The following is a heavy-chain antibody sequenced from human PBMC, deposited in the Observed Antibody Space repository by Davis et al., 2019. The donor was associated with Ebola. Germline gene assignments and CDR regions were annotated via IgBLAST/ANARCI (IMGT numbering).Heavy chain of an antibody. CDR2: ISAYNGNT. Sequence: AASVKVSCKASSYTFTRYGISWVRQAPGQGLEWMGWISAYNGNTNYAQNLQGRVTMTTDTSTSTAYMEVRSLRYDDTAVYYRARAVTMVLPSGWFDPWGQGTLVTVSS. D-gene: IGHD3-10*01. CDR1: SYTFTRYG. J-gene: IGHJ5*02. V-gene: IGHV1-18*01. CDR3: ARAVTMVLPSGWFDP.